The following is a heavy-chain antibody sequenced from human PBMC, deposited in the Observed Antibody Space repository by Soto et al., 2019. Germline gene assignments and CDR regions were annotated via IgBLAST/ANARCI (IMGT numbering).Heavy chain of an antibody. CDR1: GGSISSGGYS. Sequence: PSETLSLTCAVSGGSISSGGYSWSWIRQPPGKGLEWIGYIYHSGSTYYNPSLKSRVTISVDRSKNQFSLKLSSVTAADTAVYYCASAKNYYYYGMDVWGQGTPVTVSS. CDR2: IYHSGST. CDR3: ASAKNYYYYGMDV. V-gene: IGHV4-30-2*01. J-gene: IGHJ6*02.